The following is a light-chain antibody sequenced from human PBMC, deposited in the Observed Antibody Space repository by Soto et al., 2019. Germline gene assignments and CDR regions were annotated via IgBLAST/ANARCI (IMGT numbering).Light chain of an antibody. CDR2: EVN. Sequence: QSALTQPASLSGSPGQSITISCTGTSSDIGAYDYVSWFQQHPGKAPKLMISEVNNRPSGVSNRFSGSKSGNPASLTISGLQAEDEADCYCCSYAGTYTLVFGTGTKVTVL. CDR3: CSYAGTYTLV. J-gene: IGLJ1*01. CDR1: SSDIGAYDY. V-gene: IGLV2-14*01.